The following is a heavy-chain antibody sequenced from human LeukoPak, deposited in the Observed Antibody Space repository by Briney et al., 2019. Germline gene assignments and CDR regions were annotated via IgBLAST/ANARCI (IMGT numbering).Heavy chain of an antibody. CDR2: ISSTSSTI. Sequence: GGSLRLSCAASGFTFSSYNMNWVRQAPGKGLEWVLYISSTSSTIYYTDSLKGRFTISRDNAKNSLYLQMNSLRVEDTAVYYCARVVSSWQRNWFDPWGQGTLVTVSS. V-gene: IGHV3-48*01. CDR1: GFTFSSYN. D-gene: IGHD6-13*01. J-gene: IGHJ5*02. CDR3: ARVVSSWQRNWFDP.